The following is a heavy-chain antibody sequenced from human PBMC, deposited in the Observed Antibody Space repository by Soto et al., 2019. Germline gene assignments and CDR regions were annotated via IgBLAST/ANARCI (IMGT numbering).Heavy chain of an antibody. CDR3: ARDHLGIAAGDFDL. Sequence: GGSLRLSCAASGFTFSNHAMHWVRRAPGKGLEWVALVAHDGTSKYYADSVRGRFTISRDDAKKSLFLQMNSLRADDTAVYYCARDHLGIAAGDFDLWGQGTLVTVSS. CDR2: VAHDGTSK. V-gene: IGHV3-30-3*01. CDR1: GFTFSNHA. J-gene: IGHJ4*02. D-gene: IGHD6-19*01.